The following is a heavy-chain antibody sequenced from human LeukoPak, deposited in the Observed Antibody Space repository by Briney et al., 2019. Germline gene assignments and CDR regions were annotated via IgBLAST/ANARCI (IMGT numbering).Heavy chain of an antibody. V-gene: IGHV3-30*18. D-gene: IGHD2-21*01. J-gene: IGHJ6*02. CDR1: GLTFSSYA. CDR3: AKDLGSGGYSRTSNRYFYYGMDL. Sequence: GGSLRPSCAASGLTFSSYAMHWVRQAPSKGLEWVAVISYDGSDQYYADSVKGRFTISRDNSKNTLHPQMNSLRAEDTALYYCAKDLGSGGYSRTSNRYFYYGMDLWGQGTTVTVSS. CDR2: ISYDGSDQ.